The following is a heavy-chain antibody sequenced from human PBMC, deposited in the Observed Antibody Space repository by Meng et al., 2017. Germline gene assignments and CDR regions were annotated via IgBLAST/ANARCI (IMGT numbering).Heavy chain of an antibody. CDR3: AREGYCSGGSGYSYYYYGMDV. CDR2: ISSSGSTI. J-gene: IGHJ6*02. CDR1: GFTFSSYE. V-gene: IGHV3-48*03. D-gene: IGHD2-15*01. Sequence: GESLKISCAASGFTFSSYEMNWVRQAPGKGLEWVSYISSSGSTIYYADSVEGRFTISRDNAKNSLYLQMSSLRAEDTAVYYCAREGYCSGGSGYSYYYYGMDVWGQGTTVTVSS.